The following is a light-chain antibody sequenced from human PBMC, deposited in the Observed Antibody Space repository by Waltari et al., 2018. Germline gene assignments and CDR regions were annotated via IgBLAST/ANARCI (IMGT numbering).Light chain of an antibody. Sequence: QSVLTQPPSVSGAPGQRVAISCTGSGSNIGAGYDVHWYQQHPGKAPKLLIYGVNHRPVGVPDRFSGSQLGTSAALAITGLQAEDEADYYCQSYDPSLSVVFGGGTKLTVL. CDR1: GSNIGAGYD. CDR3: QSYDPSLSVV. CDR2: GVN. V-gene: IGLV1-40*01. J-gene: IGLJ2*01.